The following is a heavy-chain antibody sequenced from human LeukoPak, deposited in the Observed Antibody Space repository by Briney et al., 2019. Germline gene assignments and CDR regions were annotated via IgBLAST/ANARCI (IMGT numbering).Heavy chain of an antibody. V-gene: IGHV3-23*01. CDR1: GFTFSSYA. CDR3: ASPYEGKSRSSFDY. Sequence: GGSLRLSCAASGFTFSSYAMSWVRQAPGKGLEWVSTFSVGGGSTYYADSVKGRFTISRDNAKNSLYLQMNSLRAEDTAVYYCASPYEGKSRSSFDYWGQGTLVTVSS. J-gene: IGHJ4*02. CDR2: FSVGGGST. D-gene: IGHD6-13*01.